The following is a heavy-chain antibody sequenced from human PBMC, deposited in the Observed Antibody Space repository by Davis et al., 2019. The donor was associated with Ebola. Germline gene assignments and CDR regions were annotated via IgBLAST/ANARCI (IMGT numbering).Heavy chain of an antibody. Sequence: GGSLRLSCAASGFTFNKCAMSWVRLAPGQGLEWVSGVSSGGTSTFYADSVQGRFSISRDNSNNTLYLQMNSLRVEDSAVYYCAKGGGGQNYNGVLDNWGQGILVTVSS. CDR1: GFTFNKCA. CDR3: AKGGGGQNYNGVLDN. D-gene: IGHD1-7*01. V-gene: IGHV3-23*01. CDR2: VSSGGTST. J-gene: IGHJ4*02.